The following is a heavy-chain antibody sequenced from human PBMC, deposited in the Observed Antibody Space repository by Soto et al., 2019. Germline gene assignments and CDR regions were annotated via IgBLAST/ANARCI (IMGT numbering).Heavy chain of an antibody. J-gene: IGHJ4*02. CDR3: AKVTEDYYDSSGIHYYFDY. CDR2: ISGSGGST. D-gene: IGHD3-22*01. V-gene: IGHV3-23*01. CDR1: GFTFSSYA. Sequence: LRLSCAASGFTFSSYAMSWVRQAPGKGLEWVSAISGSGGSTYYADSVKGRFTISRDNSKNTLYLQMNSLRAEDTAVYYCAKVTEDYYDSSGIHYYFDYWGQGTLVTVSS.